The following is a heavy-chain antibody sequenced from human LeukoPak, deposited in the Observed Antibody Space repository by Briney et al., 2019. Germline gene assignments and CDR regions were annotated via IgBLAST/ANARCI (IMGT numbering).Heavy chain of an antibody. CDR3: AKDPTYYDYVWSDC. Sequence: GGSLRLSCAASGFTFSSYAMSCVRQAPGKGLEWVSGISNSGGSTYYADSVKGRFTISRDNSKNTLYLQMNSLRAEDTAVYYCAKDPTYYDYVWSDCWGQGTLVTVSS. D-gene: IGHD3-16*01. V-gene: IGHV3-23*01. J-gene: IGHJ4*02. CDR1: GFTFSSYA. CDR2: ISNSGGST.